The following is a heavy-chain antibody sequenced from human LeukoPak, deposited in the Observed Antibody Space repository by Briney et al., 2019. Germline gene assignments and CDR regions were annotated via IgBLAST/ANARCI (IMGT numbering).Heavy chain of an antibody. CDR1: GGSISSSSSY. CDR3: ASEYYYGSGSYFRPYYFDY. J-gene: IGHJ4*02. CDR2: IYYSGST. Sequence: PSETLSLTCTVSGGSISSSSSYWGWIRQPPGKGLEWIGNIYYSGSTYYNPSLKSRVTISVDTSKNQFSLKLNSVTAADTAVYYCASEYYYGSGSYFRPYYFDYWGQGTLVTVSS. V-gene: IGHV4-39*07. D-gene: IGHD3-10*01.